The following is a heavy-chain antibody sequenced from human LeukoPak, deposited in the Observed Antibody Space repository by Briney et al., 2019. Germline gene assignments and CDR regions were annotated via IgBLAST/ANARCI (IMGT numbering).Heavy chain of an antibody. Sequence: SETLSLTCAVYGGSFSGYYWSWIRQPPGKGLEWIGEINHSGSTNYNPSLKSRVTISVDTSKNQFSLKLSSVTAADTAVYYCARRRLSSSWYYFDYWGQGTLVTVSS. V-gene: IGHV4-34*01. CDR2: INHSGST. CDR1: GGSFSGYY. J-gene: IGHJ4*02. D-gene: IGHD6-13*01. CDR3: ARRRLSSSWYYFDY.